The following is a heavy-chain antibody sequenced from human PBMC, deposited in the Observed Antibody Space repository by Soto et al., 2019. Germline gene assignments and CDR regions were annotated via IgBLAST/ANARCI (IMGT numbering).Heavy chain of an antibody. Sequence: QVQLVESGGGVVQPGRSLRLSCAASGFIFSSYGMHWVRQAPGKGLEWVAVIWYDESNKYYADSVKGRFTISRDNSKNTLYLQMNSLRAEDTAVYYCARDGALFEVGTTPFDPWGQGTLVTVSS. CDR3: ARDGALFEVGTTPFDP. J-gene: IGHJ5*02. D-gene: IGHD1-26*01. V-gene: IGHV3-33*01. CDR1: GFIFSSYG. CDR2: IWYDESNK.